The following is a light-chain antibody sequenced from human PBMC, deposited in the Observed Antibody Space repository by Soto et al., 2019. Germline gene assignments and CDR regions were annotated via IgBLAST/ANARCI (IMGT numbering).Light chain of an antibody. CDR1: SSDVGLYNY. V-gene: IGLV2-14*01. CDR2: EVS. J-gene: IGLJ1*01. Sequence: QSALTQPASVSGSPGQSITISCTGTSSDVGLYNYVSWYQQYPGKAPKLMIFEVSNRPSGVSNRFSASRSGNTSSLTISGLQAEDEADYYCISYTTTSTSYVFGTGTKLTLL. CDR3: ISYTTTSTSYV.